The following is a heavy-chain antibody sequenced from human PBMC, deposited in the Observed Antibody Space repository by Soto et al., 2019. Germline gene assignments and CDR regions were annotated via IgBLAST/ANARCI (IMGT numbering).Heavy chain of an antibody. CDR1: GYIFVNYG. CDR2: ISPYTGNT. CDR3: VMVDNYVTPTPQDV. Sequence: QVQLVQSGDEVKKPGASVKVSCKASGYIFVNYGIAWVRQAPRQWLEWMGWISPYTGNTHSASKVQGRLTMTTDTSTSTAYMDLGSLTSDDTAVYYCVMVDNYVTPTPQDVWVQGTTVTVSS. D-gene: IGHD3-16*01. V-gene: IGHV1-18*01. J-gene: IGHJ6*02.